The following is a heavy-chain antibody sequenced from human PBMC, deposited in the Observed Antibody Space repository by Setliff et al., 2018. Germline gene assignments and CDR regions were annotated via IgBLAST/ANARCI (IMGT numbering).Heavy chain of an antibody. Sequence: ASVKVSCKASGYTFTRYGISWVRQAPGQGLEWMGWISAYNGNTNYAQKLQGRVTMTTDTSTSTAYMELRSLRSDDTAVYYCARVGVYYYDSSGYHRSPYYYYYGMDVWGQGTTVTVSS. CDR1: GYTFTRYG. CDR3: ARVGVYYYDSSGYHRSPYYYYYGMDV. CDR2: ISAYNGNT. D-gene: IGHD3-22*01. J-gene: IGHJ6*02. V-gene: IGHV1-18*01.